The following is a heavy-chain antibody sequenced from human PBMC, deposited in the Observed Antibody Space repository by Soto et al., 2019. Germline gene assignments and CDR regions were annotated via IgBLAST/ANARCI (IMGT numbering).Heavy chain of an antibody. CDR1: GYTFSGYY. D-gene: IGHD2-2*01. CDR2: INPNSGGT. Sequence: ASVKVSCKASGYTFSGYYMHWVRQAPGQGLEWMGWINPNSGGTNYAQKFQGRVTMTRDTYISTAYMELSRLRYDDTAVYYCARDITSSPRDYWVYGRLVTVSS. CDR3: ARDITSSPRDY. J-gene: IGHJ4*01. V-gene: IGHV1-2*02.